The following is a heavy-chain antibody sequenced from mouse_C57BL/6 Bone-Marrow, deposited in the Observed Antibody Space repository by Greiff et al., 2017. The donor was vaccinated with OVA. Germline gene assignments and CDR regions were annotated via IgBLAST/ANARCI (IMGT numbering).Heavy chain of an antibody. CDR1: GFTFSDFY. CDR3: ARDADYLYGSYWYFDV. D-gene: IGHD1-1*01. CDR2: SRNKANDYTT. V-gene: IGHV7-1*01. Sequence: EVKVVESGGGLVQSGRSLRLSCATSGFTFSDFYMEWVRQAPGKGLEWIAASRNKANDYTTEYSASVKGRFIVSRDTSRSILYLQMNALRAEDTAIYYCARDADYLYGSYWYFDVWGTGTTVTVSS. J-gene: IGHJ1*03.